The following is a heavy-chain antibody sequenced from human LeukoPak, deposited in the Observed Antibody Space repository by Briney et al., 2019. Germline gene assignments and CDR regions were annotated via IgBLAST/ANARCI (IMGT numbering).Heavy chain of an antibody. Sequence: VGSLRLSCAAPGFTFSSYAMSWVRQAPGKGLEWVSAISGSGGSTYYADSVKGRFTISRDNSKNTLYLQMNSLRAEDTAVYYXXXVKGKSSSWYYFDYWGQGTLVTVSS. CDR1: GFTFSSYA. J-gene: IGHJ4*02. V-gene: IGHV3-23*01. CDR3: XXVKGKSSSWYYFDY. D-gene: IGHD6-13*01. CDR2: ISGSGGST.